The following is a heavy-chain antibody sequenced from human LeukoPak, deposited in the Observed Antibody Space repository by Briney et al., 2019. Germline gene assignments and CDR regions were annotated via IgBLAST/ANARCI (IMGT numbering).Heavy chain of an antibody. CDR3: ARDLIAAAGYYYGMDV. CDR2: ISSSSSTI. Sequence: YISSSSSTIYYADSVKGRFTISRDNAKNSLYLQMNSLRDEDTAVYYCARDLIAAAGYYYGMDVWGQGTTVTVSS. V-gene: IGHV3-48*02. D-gene: IGHD6-13*01. J-gene: IGHJ6*02.